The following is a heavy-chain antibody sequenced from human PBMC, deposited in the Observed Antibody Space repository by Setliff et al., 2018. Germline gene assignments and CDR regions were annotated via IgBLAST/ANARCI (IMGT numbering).Heavy chain of an antibody. Sequence: GGSLRLSCAASGFSLSDHYVDWVRQAPGKRLEWVSVIYSGDARTYYADSVKGRFTISRDNSKNSLYLQMNSLRDEDTAIYYCARIDATIFAATGPFDPWGQGTLVTVSS. V-gene: IGHV3-23*03. D-gene: IGHD3-3*01. CDR3: ARIDATIFAATGPFDP. CDR1: GFSLSDHY. J-gene: IGHJ5*02. CDR2: IYSGDART.